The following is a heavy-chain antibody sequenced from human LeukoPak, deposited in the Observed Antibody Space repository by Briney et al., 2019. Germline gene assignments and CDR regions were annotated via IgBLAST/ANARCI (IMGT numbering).Heavy chain of an antibody. J-gene: IGHJ4*02. CDR3: TRGWLQGRGIDY. Sequence: GGSLRLSCGVSGFIFHNYDMHWVRQASGKGPEWVSGIGTAGDTYYLDSVRGRFTISRENANNSLYLQMNSLRAGDTAIYYCTRGWLQGRGIDYWGQGTLVAVSS. CDR1: GFIFHNYD. D-gene: IGHD5-24*01. CDR2: IGTAGDT. V-gene: IGHV3-13*01.